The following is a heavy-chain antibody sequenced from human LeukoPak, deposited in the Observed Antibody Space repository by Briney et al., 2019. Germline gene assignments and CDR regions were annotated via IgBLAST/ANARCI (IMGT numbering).Heavy chain of an antibody. CDR2: ISSSSSYI. J-gene: IGHJ4*02. V-gene: IGHV3-21*04. Sequence: PGGSLRLSCAASGFTFSSYSMNWVRQAPGKGLEWVSSISSSSSYIYYADSVKGRFTISRDNSKNTLYLQMNSLRAEDTAVYYCAKVSRYCSGGSCYYHPFDYWGQGTLVTVSS. D-gene: IGHD2-15*01. CDR1: GFTFSSYS. CDR3: AKVSRYCSGGSCYYHPFDY.